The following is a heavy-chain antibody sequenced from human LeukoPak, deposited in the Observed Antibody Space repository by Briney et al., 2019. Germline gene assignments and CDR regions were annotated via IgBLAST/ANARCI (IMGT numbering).Heavy chain of an antibody. Sequence: GASVKVSCKASGYTFTSNYIHWVRQAPGQGLEWMGGIIPIFGTANYAQKFQGRVTITADESTSTAYMELSSLRSEDTAVYYCASWYYYDSSGYYPPGFDPWGQGTLVTVSS. V-gene: IGHV1-69*13. CDR1: GYTFTSNY. D-gene: IGHD3-22*01. CDR3: ASWYYYDSSGYYPPGFDP. J-gene: IGHJ5*02. CDR2: IIPIFGTA.